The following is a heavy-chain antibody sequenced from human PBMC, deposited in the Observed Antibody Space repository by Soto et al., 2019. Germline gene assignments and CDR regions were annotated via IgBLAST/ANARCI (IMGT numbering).Heavy chain of an antibody. D-gene: IGHD3-9*01. Sequence: GGSLRLSCAASGFTFSRYGMHWVRQAPGKGLEWVAVISYDGSNKYYADSVKGRFTISRYNSKKTLYLQKNSLRAEDTAVYYCAKSLRYFDWLLTDAYYYYGMDVWGQGTTVTVSS. J-gene: IGHJ6*02. CDR3: AKSLRYFDWLLTDAYYYYGMDV. V-gene: IGHV3-30*18. CDR1: GFTFSRYG. CDR2: ISYDGSNK.